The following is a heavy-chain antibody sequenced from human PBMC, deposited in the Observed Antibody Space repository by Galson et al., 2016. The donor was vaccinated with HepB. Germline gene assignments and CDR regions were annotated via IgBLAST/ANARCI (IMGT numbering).Heavy chain of an antibody. D-gene: IGHD2-15*01. Sequence: SVKVSCKASGGTFKNDPISWVRQAPGQGLEWMGGIIPVFETPHYAQKFQGRVTITADESTSTIYLVLSGLRSEDTALYYCAKGGVVVIASTPFDYWGQGTLVTVSS. CDR1: GGTFKNDP. V-gene: IGHV1-69*13. CDR2: IIPVFETP. CDR3: AKGGVVVIASTPFDY. J-gene: IGHJ4*02.